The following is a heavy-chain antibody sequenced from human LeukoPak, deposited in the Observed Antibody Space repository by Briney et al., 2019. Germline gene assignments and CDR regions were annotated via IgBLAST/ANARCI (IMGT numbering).Heavy chain of an antibody. J-gene: IGHJ4*02. CDR3: ARVNTAMALDY. Sequence: RPSETLSLTCAVYGGSFSGYYWSWIRQPPGKGLEWIGEINHSGSTNYNPSLKSRVTISVDTSKNQFSLKLSSVTAADTAVYYCARVNTAMALDYWGQGTLVTVSS. CDR1: GGSFSGYY. D-gene: IGHD5-18*01. V-gene: IGHV4-34*01. CDR2: INHSGST.